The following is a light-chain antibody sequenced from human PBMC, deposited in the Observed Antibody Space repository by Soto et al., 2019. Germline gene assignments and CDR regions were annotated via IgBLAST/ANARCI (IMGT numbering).Light chain of an antibody. CDR3: QQHRSYPVT. J-gene: IGKJ4*01. CDR1: QTVSSTY. V-gene: IGKV3D-20*02. CDR2: DAS. Sequence: EIVLTQSPGTLSLSPGERATLSCRASQTVSSTYLGWYQQKPGKAPNLIIYDASNLKSGVPSRFSGSGSGTEFTLTISSLQPEDFASYYCQQHRSYPVTFGGGTKVEIK.